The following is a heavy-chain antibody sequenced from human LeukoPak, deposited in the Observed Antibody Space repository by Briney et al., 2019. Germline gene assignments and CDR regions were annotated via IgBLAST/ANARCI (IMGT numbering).Heavy chain of an antibody. CDR2: INQDTIKK. Sequence: GGSLRLSCAASGFTFSTCAMSWVRQAPGKGLEWVANINQDTIKKYYLDSVKGRFTISRDHAKNSLYLQMNSLRAEDTAVYYCARELAAAGRALDVWGKGTTVTVSS. V-gene: IGHV3-7*03. CDR1: GFTFSTCA. J-gene: IGHJ6*04. CDR3: ARELAAAGRALDV. D-gene: IGHD6-13*01.